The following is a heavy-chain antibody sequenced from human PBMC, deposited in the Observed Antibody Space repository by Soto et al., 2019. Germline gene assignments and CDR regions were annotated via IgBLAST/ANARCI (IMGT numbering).Heavy chain of an antibody. V-gene: IGHV1-69*02. CDR2: IIPILGIA. Sequence: QVQLVQSGAEVKKPGSSVKVSCTASGGTFSSYTISWVRQAPGQGLEWMGRIIPILGIANYAQKFQGRVTITADKSTSTAYMELSSLRSEDTAVYYCARGLNGPRYCSSTSCYYYFDYWGQGTLVTVSS. CDR1: GGTFSSYT. J-gene: IGHJ4*02. D-gene: IGHD2-2*01. CDR3: ARGLNGPRYCSSTSCYYYFDY.